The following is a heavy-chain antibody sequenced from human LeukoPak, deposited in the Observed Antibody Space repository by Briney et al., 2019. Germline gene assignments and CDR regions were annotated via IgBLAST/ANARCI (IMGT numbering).Heavy chain of an antibody. V-gene: IGHV4-61*02. CDR1: GGSISSGSYY. CDR2: IYTSGST. J-gene: IGHJ3*02. CDR3: ARAMVRGDIQDAFDI. Sequence: PSETLSLTCTVSGGSISSGSYYWSWIRQPAGKGLEWIGRIYTSGSTNYNPSLKSRVTISVDTSKNQFSLKLSSVTAADTAVYYCARAMVRGDIQDAFDIWGQGTMVTVSS. D-gene: IGHD3-10*01.